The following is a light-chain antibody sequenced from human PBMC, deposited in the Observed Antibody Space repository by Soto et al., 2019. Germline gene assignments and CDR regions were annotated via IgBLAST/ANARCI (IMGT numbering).Light chain of an antibody. CDR1: RSNIGAVYD. CDR3: QSYDSRLSGSV. V-gene: IGLV1-40*01. Sequence: QSVLTQPPSVSGAPGQRVTISCTGSRSNIGAVYDVHWYQQLPGTPPKVLIYENINRPSGVPDRFSGSKSGTSASLAITGLQAEDEADYYCQSYDSRLSGSVFGGGTKVTVL. CDR2: ENI. J-gene: IGLJ2*01.